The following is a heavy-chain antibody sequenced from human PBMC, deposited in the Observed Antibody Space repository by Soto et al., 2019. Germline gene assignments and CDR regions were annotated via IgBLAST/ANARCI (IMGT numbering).Heavy chain of an antibody. D-gene: IGHD2-15*01. CDR2: ISSSSSYI. J-gene: IGHJ6*02. Sequence: GGSLRLSCAASGFTFSSYSMNWVRQAPGKGLEWVSSISSSSSYIYYADSVKGRFTISRDNAKNSLYLQMNSLRAEDTAVYYCATGMVVAAIYYYYGMDVWGQGTTVTVSS. V-gene: IGHV3-21*01. CDR3: ATGMVVAAIYYYYGMDV. CDR1: GFTFSSYS.